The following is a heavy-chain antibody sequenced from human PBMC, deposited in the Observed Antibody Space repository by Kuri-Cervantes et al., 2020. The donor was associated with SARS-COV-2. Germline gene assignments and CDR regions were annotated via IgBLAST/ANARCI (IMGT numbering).Heavy chain of an antibody. CDR2: TWYDGKNE. V-gene: IGHV3-33*08. J-gene: IGHJ6*03. D-gene: IGHD3-16*01. CDR3: ARGAANYYMDV. Sequence: GESLKISCVASGFTFSNYAIHWVRQAPGKGLEWVAVTWYDGKNEYYAGSVKGRFAISRDNSRNTVLLQMNILRAEDTAIYYCARGAANYYMDVWGTGTTVTVSS. CDR1: GFTFSNYA.